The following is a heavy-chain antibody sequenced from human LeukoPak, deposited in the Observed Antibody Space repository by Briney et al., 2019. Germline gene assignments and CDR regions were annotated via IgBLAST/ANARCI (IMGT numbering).Heavy chain of an antibody. V-gene: IGHV3-30*03. D-gene: IGHD2-2*01. CDR1: GFTFSSYG. CDR2: IANDGINK. CDR3: TCSKGNFDY. Sequence: QPGGSLRLSCAASGFTFSSYGMHWVRQAPGKGLEWVAVIANDGINKYYADSVMGRFTISRDNSKNTLYLQMNSLSAEDTAVYYCTCSKGNFDYWGQGTLVTVSS. J-gene: IGHJ4*02.